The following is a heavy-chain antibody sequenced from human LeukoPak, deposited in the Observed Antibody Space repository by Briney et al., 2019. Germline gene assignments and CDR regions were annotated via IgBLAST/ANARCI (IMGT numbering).Heavy chain of an antibody. CDR2: ISSSGSTI. D-gene: IGHD3-22*01. CDR1: GFTFSSYG. CDR3: ASGENNLKTYYYDSSGYYGVDY. Sequence: GGSLRLSCAASGFTFSSYGMNWVRQAPGKGLEWVSYISSSGSTIYYADSVKGRFTISRDNAKNSLYLQMNSLRAEDTAVYYCASGENNLKTYYYDSSGYYGVDYWGQGTLVTVSS. J-gene: IGHJ4*02. V-gene: IGHV3-48*03.